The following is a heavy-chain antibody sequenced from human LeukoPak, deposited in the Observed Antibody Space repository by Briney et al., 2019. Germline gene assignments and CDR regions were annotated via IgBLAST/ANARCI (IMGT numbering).Heavy chain of an antibody. D-gene: IGHD1-1*01. Sequence: PSDTLSLTCSVSGGSITFYYWNWIRKPAGKALEWIGRIHTSGTTNYNPSLKSRGTMSIDTSQKKFSLNLTSVTAADTAVYYCASSSWKKTFDYWGQGALATVSS. CDR3: ASSSWKKTFDY. V-gene: IGHV4-4*07. CDR2: IHTSGTT. CDR1: GGSITFYY. J-gene: IGHJ4*02.